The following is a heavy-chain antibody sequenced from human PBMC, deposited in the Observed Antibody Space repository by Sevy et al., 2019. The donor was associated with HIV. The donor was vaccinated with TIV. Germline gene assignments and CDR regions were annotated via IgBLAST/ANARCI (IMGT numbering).Heavy chain of an antibody. CDR3: AMDENDRDAFDI. J-gene: IGHJ3*02. Sequence: EGSLRLSCAASGFTFSSDEMNWVHQAPGKALEWVSYISSSGSTIYYADSVKGRFTISRDNAKNSLYLQMNSLRAEDTAVYYCAMDENDRDAFDIWGQGTMVTVSS. V-gene: IGHV3-48*03. CDR2: ISSSGSTI. CDR1: GFTFSSDE. D-gene: IGHD3-22*01.